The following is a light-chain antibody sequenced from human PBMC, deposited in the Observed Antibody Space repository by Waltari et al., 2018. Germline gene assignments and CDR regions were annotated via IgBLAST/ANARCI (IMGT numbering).Light chain of an antibody. V-gene: IGKV3-20*01. J-gene: IGKJ1*01. CDR2: GAS. CDR3: QHYRSSPPP. Sequence: EIVLTQSPGTLSLSPGERATLSCRASQSVSSGYLAWYQQEPGQAPRPLIYGASNRAAGIPDRFSGGGSGTDFTLTISRLEPEDFAVYYCQHYRSSPPPFGQGTNVEIK. CDR1: QSVSSGY.